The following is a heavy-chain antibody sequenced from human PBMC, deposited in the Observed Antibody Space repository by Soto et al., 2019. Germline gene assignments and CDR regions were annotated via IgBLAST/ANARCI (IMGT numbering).Heavy chain of an antibody. CDR1: GGTFISYA. Sequence: QVQLVQSGAEVKKPGSSVKVSCKASGGTFISYAISWVRQAPGRGLEWMGGIIPVFGTANYTQKFQGRVTITADECTSTAYMELSSLRSDDTALYYCARGRVTTYLTPFDYWGPGTLVTVSS. CDR3: ARGRVTTYLTPFDY. V-gene: IGHV1-69*01. CDR2: IIPVFGTA. J-gene: IGHJ4*02. D-gene: IGHD4-17*01.